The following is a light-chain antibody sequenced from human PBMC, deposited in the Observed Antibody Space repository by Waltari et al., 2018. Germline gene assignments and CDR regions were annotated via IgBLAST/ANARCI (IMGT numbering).Light chain of an antibody. CDR2: GAS. V-gene: IGKV3-20*01. J-gene: IGKJ1*01. CDR1: QRVNTD. Sequence: EIVLTQSPGTLSLSPGEGATLSCRASQRVNTDLAWYQQRPGQAPRLLSYGASSRATGIPDRFSGSGSGTDFTLNISRLDPEDFAVYFCQQYGSSPRTFGQGTKVEVK. CDR3: QQYGSSPRT.